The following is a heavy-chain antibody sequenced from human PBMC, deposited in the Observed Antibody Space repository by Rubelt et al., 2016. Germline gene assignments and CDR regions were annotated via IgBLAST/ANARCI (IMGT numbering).Heavy chain of an antibody. D-gene: IGHD5-18*01. V-gene: IGHV4-34*01. CDR3: ARGGRYSYTPHNFVY. CDR2: INHSDTT. J-gene: IGHJ4*02. Sequence: QVQLQQWGAGLLKPSETLSLTCAVYGGSFSGYYWSWIRQPPGKGLEWLGEINHSDTTKYNPAVKSRVTISVDTSKNQFSLRLTSVTAADTAGYYCARGGRYSYTPHNFVYWSQGTLVTVSS. CDR1: GGSFSGYY.